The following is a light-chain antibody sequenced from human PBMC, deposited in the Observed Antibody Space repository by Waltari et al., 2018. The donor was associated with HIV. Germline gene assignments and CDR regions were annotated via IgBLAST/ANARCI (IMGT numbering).Light chain of an antibody. J-gene: IGLJ2*01. CDR1: NIGSRT. CDR3: QVWDASNEHGV. Sequence: SSVLTQPPSVSVAPGQTARLTCGGDNIGSRTVHWYQQKPGQAPAVVVFDDRDRPSGIPERFSGSNSGNTATLTISRVEDGDEADYYCQVWDASNEHGVFGGGTRLTVL. CDR2: DDR. V-gene: IGLV3-21*02.